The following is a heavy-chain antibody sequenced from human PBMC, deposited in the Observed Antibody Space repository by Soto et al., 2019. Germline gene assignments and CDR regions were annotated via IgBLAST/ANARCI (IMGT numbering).Heavy chain of an antibody. D-gene: IGHD6-6*01. Sequence: SETLSLTCTVSGGSISSYYWSWIRQPPGKGLEWIGYIYYSGSTNYNPSLKSRVTISVDTSKNQFSLKLSSVTAADTAVYYCARDNGSSYFDYWGQGTLVTVSS. CDR3: ARDNGSSYFDY. J-gene: IGHJ4*02. CDR1: GGSISSYY. V-gene: IGHV4-59*01. CDR2: IYYSGST.